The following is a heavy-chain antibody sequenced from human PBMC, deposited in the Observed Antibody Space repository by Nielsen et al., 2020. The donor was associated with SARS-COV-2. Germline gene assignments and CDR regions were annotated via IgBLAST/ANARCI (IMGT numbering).Heavy chain of an antibody. D-gene: IGHD3-3*01. J-gene: IGHJ4*02. Sequence: GSLRLSCTASGGSISDFYWSWVRQTPGKGLEWIGYNFHGGSPAYNPPLRSRVSISVDTSRNQFSLDLNSVTAADTAVYYCTGGPLHDFWSGYRSYWGQGILVTVSS. CDR2: NFHGGSP. CDR3: TGGPLHDFWSGYRSY. CDR1: GGSISDFY. V-gene: IGHV4-59*01.